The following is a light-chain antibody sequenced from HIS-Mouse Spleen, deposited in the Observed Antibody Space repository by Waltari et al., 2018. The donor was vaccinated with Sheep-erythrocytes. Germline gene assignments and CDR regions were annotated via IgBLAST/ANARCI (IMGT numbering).Light chain of an antibody. Sequence: QSALTQPPSASGSPGQSVTISCTGTSSDVGGYTNVACYQQHPGKAPKLMIYVVSKRPSGVPDRFSGSKSGNTASLTVSGLQAEDEADYYCSSYAGSNNWVFGGGTKLTVL. J-gene: IGLJ3*02. CDR3: SSYAGSNNWV. V-gene: IGLV2-8*01. CDR1: SSDVGGYTN. CDR2: VVS.